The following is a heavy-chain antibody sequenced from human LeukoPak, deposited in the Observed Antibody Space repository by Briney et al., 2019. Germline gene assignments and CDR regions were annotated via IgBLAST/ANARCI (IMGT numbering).Heavy chain of an antibody. J-gene: IGHJ4*02. CDR1: GYTFTSYY. CDR3: ARDHGGDTAMVPALDY. D-gene: IGHD5-18*01. CDR2: INPSGGST. Sequence: ASVKVSCKASGYTFTSYYMRWVRQAPGQGLEWMGIINPSGGSTSYAQKFQGRVTMTRDTSTSTVYMELSSLRSEDTAVYYCARDHGGDTAMVPALDYWGQGTLVTVSS. V-gene: IGHV1-46*01.